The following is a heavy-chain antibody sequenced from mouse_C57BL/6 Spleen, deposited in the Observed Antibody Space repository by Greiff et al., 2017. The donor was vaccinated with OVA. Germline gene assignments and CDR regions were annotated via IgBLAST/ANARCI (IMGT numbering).Heavy chain of an antibody. CDR1: GYTFTDYE. CDR3: TRSRDYYGSTLDY. D-gene: IGHD1-1*01. Sequence: QVQLQQSGAELVRPGASVTLSCKASGYTFTDYEMHWVKQTPVHGLEWIGAIDPETGGTAYNQKFKGKAILTADKSSSTAYMELRSLTSEDSAVYYCTRSRDYYGSTLDYWGQGTTLTVSS. CDR2: IDPETGGT. J-gene: IGHJ2*01. V-gene: IGHV1-15*01.